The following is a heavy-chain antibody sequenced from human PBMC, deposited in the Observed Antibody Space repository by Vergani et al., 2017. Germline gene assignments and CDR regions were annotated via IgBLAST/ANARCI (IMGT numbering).Heavy chain of an antibody. CDR2: HYNGGMT. Sequence: QVHLQESGPGLVKPSETLSLTCSVSNYSIGRDYFWGWIRRSPGKVLDYIEGHYNGGMTYYNPTLKSRANISCATSDNVISLRLTSVTAAYTALYHCARHGGSGNSYHLFDSWGQGALVSVSS. D-gene: IGHD3-10*01. V-gene: IGHV4-38-2*02. J-gene: IGHJ4*02. CDR3: ARHGGSGNSYHLFDS. CDR1: NYSIGRDYF.